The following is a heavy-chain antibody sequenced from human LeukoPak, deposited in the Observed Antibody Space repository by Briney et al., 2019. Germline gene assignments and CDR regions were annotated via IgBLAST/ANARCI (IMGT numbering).Heavy chain of an antibody. CDR1: GDSISSGSYY. J-gene: IGHJ6*03. D-gene: IGHD2-15*01. V-gene: IGHV4-61*02. Sequence: PSETLSLTCTVSGDSISSGSYYWSWIRQPAGKGLEWIGRIYTSGSTNYNPSLKSRVTISVDTSKNQFSLKLSSVTAADTAVYYCATADCSGGSCFLDYMDVWGKGTTVTISS. CDR3: ATADCSGGSCFLDYMDV. CDR2: IYTSGST.